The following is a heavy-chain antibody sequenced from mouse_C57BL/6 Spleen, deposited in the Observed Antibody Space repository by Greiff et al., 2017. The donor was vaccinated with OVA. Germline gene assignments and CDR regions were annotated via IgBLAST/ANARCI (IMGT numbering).Heavy chain of an antibody. J-gene: IGHJ2*01. Sequence: QVQLQQSGAELVKPGASVKISCKASGYAFSSYWMNWVKQRPGKGLEWIGQIYPGDGDTNSNGNFKGKATLTADKSSSTAYMQLSSLTSEDSAVYFCARDGSSHFDYWGQGTTLTVSS. CDR3: ARDGSSHFDY. CDR1: GYAFSSYW. CDR2: IYPGDGDT. V-gene: IGHV1-80*01. D-gene: IGHD1-1*01.